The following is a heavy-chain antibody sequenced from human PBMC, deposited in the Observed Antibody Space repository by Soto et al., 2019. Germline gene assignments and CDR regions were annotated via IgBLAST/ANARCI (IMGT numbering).Heavy chain of an antibody. CDR3: ARDSSFYDYIWGSYRYHSFDS. CDR1: GYTFTSYG. CDR2: ISAYNGNT. J-gene: IGHJ5*01. Sequence: QVQLVQSGAEVKKPGASVKFSCKASGYTFTSYGISWVRQAPGQVLEWMGWISAYNGNTNYAQKLQGRVTRTTDTSTSTAYMELRSLRSDDTAVYYCARDSSFYDYIWGSYRYHSFDSWGQGTLVTVSS. V-gene: IGHV1-18*01. D-gene: IGHD3-16*02.